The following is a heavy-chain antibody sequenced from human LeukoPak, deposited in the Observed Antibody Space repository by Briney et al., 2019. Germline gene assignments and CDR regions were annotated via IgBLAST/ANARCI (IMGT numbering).Heavy chain of an antibody. J-gene: IGHJ4*02. D-gene: IGHD3-22*01. V-gene: IGHV4-59*08. CDR3: ARLREDSSGYVYFDY. CDR2: IYYSGST. CDR1: GGSISSYY. Sequence: SETLSLTCTVSGGSISSYYWSWIRQPPGKGLEWIGYIYYSGSTNYNPSLKSRVTISVDTSKNQFSLKLSSVTAADTAVYYCARLREDSSGYVYFDYWGQGTLVTVSS.